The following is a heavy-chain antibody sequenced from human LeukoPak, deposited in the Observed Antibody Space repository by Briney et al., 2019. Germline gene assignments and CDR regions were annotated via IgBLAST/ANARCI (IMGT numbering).Heavy chain of an antibody. J-gene: IGHJ2*01. CDR2: INAGNGNT. Sequence: ASVKVSCKASGYTFTTYAVHWVRQAPGQRLEWMGWINAGNGNTKYSQKFQGRVTITRDTSASTAYMELSSLRSEDTAVYYCARGSSGWYERNWYFDLWGRGTLLTVSS. CDR1: GYTFTTYA. D-gene: IGHD6-19*01. V-gene: IGHV1-3*01. CDR3: ARGSSGWYERNWYFDL.